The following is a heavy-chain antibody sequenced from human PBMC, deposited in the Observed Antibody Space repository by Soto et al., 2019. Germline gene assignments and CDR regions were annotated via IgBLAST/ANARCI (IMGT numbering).Heavy chain of an antibody. CDR1: GFTFSSYA. CDR3: AKDKIKWVAVAQEWLYYFDY. CDR2: ISGSGGST. D-gene: IGHD6-19*01. V-gene: IGHV3-23*01. Sequence: GGSLRLSCAASGFTFSSYAMSWVRQAPGKGLEWVSAISGSGGSTYYADSVKGRFTISRDNSKNTLYLQMNSLRAEDTAVYYCAKDKIKWVAVAQEWLYYFDYWGQGTLVTVSS. J-gene: IGHJ4*02.